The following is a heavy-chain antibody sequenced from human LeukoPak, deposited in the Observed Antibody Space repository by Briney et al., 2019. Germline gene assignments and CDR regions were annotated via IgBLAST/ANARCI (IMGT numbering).Heavy chain of an antibody. D-gene: IGHD6-13*01. V-gene: IGHV3-23*01. CDR2: ISGSGGST. J-gene: IGHJ4*02. CDR3: AKGAYSSSWYWGGY. CDR1: GFTFSSYA. Sequence: GGSLRLSCAASGFTFSSYAMSWVGQAPGKGLEWVSAISGSGGSTYYADSVKGRFTISRDNSKNTLYLQMNSLRAEDTAVYYCAKGAYSSSWYWGGYWGQGALVTVSS.